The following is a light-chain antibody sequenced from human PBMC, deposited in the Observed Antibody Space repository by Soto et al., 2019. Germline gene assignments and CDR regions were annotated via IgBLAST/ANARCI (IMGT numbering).Light chain of an antibody. V-gene: IGKV3-15*01. CDR1: QSVSNN. CDR2: GES. Sequence: EIVMTQSPATLSVSPGERATLSCRASQSVSNNLAWYQKKPGQAPRLLIYGESTRATGIPARFSGSGSGTELTLTISSLQSEDFAFYYCQQYNNWWTFGQGTRVEIK. CDR3: QQYNNWWT. J-gene: IGKJ1*01.